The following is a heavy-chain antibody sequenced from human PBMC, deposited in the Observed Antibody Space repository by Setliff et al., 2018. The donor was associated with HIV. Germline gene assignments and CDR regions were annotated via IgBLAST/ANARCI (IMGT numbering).Heavy chain of an antibody. V-gene: IGHV3-9*03. CDR2: ISWNSGSI. D-gene: IGHD6-19*01. J-gene: IGHJ4*02. Sequence: PGGSLRLSCAASGFTFDDYSMHWVRQAPGKGLEWFSGISWNSGSIGYANSVIGRFTISRDNSKNTLYLQMGSLRAEDMAVYSCARVNADSSGWSYYLDYWGQGTLVTVSS. CDR1: GFTFDDYS. CDR3: ARVNADSSGWSYYLDY.